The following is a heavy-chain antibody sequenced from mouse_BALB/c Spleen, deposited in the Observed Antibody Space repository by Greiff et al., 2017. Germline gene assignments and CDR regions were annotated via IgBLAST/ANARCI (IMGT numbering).Heavy chain of an antibody. V-gene: IGHV5-9-3*01. Sequence: EVKLMESGGGLVKPGGSLKLSCAASGFTFSSYAMSWVRQTPEKRLEWVATISSGGSYTYYPDSVKGRFTISRDNAKNTLYLQMSSLRSEDTAMYYCARGAPYFDYWGQGTTLTVSS. CDR2: ISSGGSYT. J-gene: IGHJ2*01. CDR1: GFTFSSYA. CDR3: ARGAPYFDY.